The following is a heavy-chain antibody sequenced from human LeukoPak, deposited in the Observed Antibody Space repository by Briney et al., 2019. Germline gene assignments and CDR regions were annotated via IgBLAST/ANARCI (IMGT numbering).Heavy chain of an antibody. D-gene: IGHD3-22*01. Sequence: PGGSLRLSCAASGFTFSSYSMNWVRQAPGKGLEWVSSISSSSSYIYYADSVKGRFTISRDNAKNSLYLQMNSLRAEDTAVYYCARERYDSSGYYEASFDYWGQGTLVTVSS. CDR3: ARERYDSSGYYEASFDY. CDR1: GFTFSSYS. J-gene: IGHJ4*02. CDR2: ISSSSSYI. V-gene: IGHV3-21*01.